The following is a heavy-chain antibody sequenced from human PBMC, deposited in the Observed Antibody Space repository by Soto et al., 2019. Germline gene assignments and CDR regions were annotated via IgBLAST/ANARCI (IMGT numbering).Heavy chain of an antibody. CDR3: AKVTRAARYYFDY. Sequence: QVQLVESGGGVVQPGRSLRLSCAASGFTFSSYGMHWVRQAPGKGLEWVAVISYDGSNKYYADSVKGRFTISRDNSKNTLYLQMNSLRAEDTAVYYCAKVTRAARYYFDYWGQGTLVTVSS. CDR2: ISYDGSNK. V-gene: IGHV3-30*18. CDR1: GFTFSSYG. D-gene: IGHD6-13*01. J-gene: IGHJ4*02.